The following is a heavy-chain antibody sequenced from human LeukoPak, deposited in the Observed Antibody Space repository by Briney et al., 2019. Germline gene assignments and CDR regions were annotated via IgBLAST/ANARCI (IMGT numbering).Heavy chain of an antibody. CDR2: IYHSGST. V-gene: IGHV4-38-2*01. CDR3: ARAQVGATDWFDP. Sequence: PSETLSLTCAVSGYSISSGYYWGWIRQPPGKGLEWIGGIYHSGSTYYNPSLKSRVTISVDTSKNQFSLKLSSVTAADTAVYYCARAQVGATDWFDPWGQGTLVTVSS. D-gene: IGHD1-26*01. J-gene: IGHJ5*02. CDR1: GYSISSGYY.